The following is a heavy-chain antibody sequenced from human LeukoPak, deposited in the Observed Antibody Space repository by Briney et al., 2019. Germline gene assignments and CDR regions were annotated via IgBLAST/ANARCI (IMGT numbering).Heavy chain of an antibody. D-gene: IGHD3-10*01. CDR1: GFTFSSYW. CDR3: ARAVYYSNYLGY. Sequence: GGSLRLSCAASGFTFSSYWMHWVRQAPGKGLVWVSRINSDGSSTNYADSVKGRSTISRDNAKNTLYLQMNSLRAEDTAMYYCARAVYYSNYLGYWGQGTLVTVSS. CDR2: INSDGSST. V-gene: IGHV3-74*01. J-gene: IGHJ4*01.